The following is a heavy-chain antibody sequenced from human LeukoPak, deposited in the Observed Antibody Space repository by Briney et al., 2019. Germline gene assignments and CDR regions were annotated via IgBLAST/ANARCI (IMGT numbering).Heavy chain of an antibody. D-gene: IGHD3-9*01. CDR2: IYHSGST. CDR3: ARGDDILTGYQN. J-gene: IGHJ4*02. V-gene: IGHV4-30-2*01. CDR1: GGSISSGGYS. Sequence: SQTLPLTCAVSGGSISSGGYSWSWIRQPPGKGLEWIGYIYHSGSTYYNPSLKSRVTISVDRSKNQFSLKLSSVTAADTAVYYCARGDDILTGYQNWGQGTLVTVSS.